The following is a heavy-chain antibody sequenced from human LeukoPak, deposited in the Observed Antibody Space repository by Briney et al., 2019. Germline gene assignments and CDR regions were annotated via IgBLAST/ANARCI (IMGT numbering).Heavy chain of an antibody. V-gene: IGHV3-48*02. D-gene: IGHD2-15*01. CDR3: ARDRAAPTWFFDL. CDR2: ISGDSNTI. CDR1: GFTFSTYS. Sequence: PGGSLRLSCAASGFTFSTYSMSWVHQAPGERLEWLSYISGDSNTIYYADSVKGRFTISRDNAKTSLYLQMNTLRDEDTAVYYCARDRAAPTWFFDLWGRGTLVLVSS. J-gene: IGHJ2*01.